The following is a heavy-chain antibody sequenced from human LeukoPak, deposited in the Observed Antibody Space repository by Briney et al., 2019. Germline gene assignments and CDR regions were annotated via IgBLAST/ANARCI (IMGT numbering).Heavy chain of an antibody. D-gene: IGHD6-25*01. CDR2: IYYSGST. V-gene: IGHV4-59*08. CDR1: GGSISSYY. Sequence: PSETLSLTCTVSGGSISSYYWSWIRQPPGKGLERIGYIYYSGSTNYNPSLKSRVTISVDTSKNQFSLKLSSVTAADTAVYYCARHGAAVEGYFDYWGQGTLVTVSS. CDR3: ARHGAAVEGYFDY. J-gene: IGHJ4*02.